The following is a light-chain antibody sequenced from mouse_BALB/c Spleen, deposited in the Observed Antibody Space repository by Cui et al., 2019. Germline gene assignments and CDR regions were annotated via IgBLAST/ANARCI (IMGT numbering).Light chain of an antibody. V-gene: IGKV4-57*01. CDR2: STS. CDR3: QQRSSYPLT. Sequence: QPVLTPSPAIISASPGEKATITCSASSSVSYMHWFQQKPGTSPKLWIYSTSNLASGVPARFSGSGSGTSYSLTISRMEAEDAATYYCQQRSSYPLTFGAGTKLELK. J-gene: IGKJ5*01. CDR1: SSVSY.